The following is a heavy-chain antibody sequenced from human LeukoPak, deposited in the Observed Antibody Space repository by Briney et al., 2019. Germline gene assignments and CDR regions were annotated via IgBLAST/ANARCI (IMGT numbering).Heavy chain of an antibody. CDR3: GRGGSSGVDF. J-gene: IGHJ4*02. CDR1: GYTFTDNA. Sequence: ASVKVSCKTSGYTFTDNALHWVRQAPGQRLEWMGWIRTGNGDTKYSQKFQGRVTLTRDTSASTVYVELNSLRSEDTAVYYCGRGGSSGVDFWGQGTLVTVSP. V-gene: IGHV1-3*04. D-gene: IGHD2-15*01. CDR2: IRTGNGDT.